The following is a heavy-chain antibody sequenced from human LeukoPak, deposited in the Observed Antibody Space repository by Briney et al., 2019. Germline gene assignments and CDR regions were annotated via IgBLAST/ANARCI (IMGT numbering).Heavy chain of an antibody. Sequence: GGSLRLSCAASGFTFSSYWMSWVRQAPGKGLEWVSYISSGSTAIYYADSVKGRFTVSRDNAKNSLSLQMNSLRDDDTAVYFCARNVGELLDYWGQGALVTVSS. D-gene: IGHD1-26*01. V-gene: IGHV3-48*02. J-gene: IGHJ4*02. CDR1: GFTFSSYW. CDR3: ARNVGELLDY. CDR2: ISSGSTAI.